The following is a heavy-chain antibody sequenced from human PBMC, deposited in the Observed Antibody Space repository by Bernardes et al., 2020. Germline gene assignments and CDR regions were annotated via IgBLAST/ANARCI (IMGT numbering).Heavy chain of an antibody. V-gene: IGHV3-21*01. D-gene: IGHD2-2*02. CDR3: ARGLVPAAIYYYYYYMDV. CDR1: GFTFSSYS. J-gene: IGHJ6*03. CDR2: ISSSSSYI. Sequence: GSLSLSCAASGFTFSSYSMNWVRQAPGKGLEWVSSISSSSSYIYYADSVKGRFTISRDNAKNSLYLQMNSLRAEDTAVYYCARGLVPAAIYYYYYYMDVWGKGTTVTVSS.